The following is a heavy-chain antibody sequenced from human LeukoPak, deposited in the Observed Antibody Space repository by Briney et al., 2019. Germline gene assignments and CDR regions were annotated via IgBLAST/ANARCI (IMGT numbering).Heavy chain of an antibody. Sequence: SETLSLTCTVSGGSIRSYYWSWIRQPPGKGLEWIGYIYTSGSTNSNPSLTSRVSISVDTSKNPFSLKLSSVTAADTAVYYCAIYGDEVSGAFDIWGQGTMVTVSS. CDR1: GGSIRSYY. D-gene: IGHD2-21*01. CDR3: AIYGDEVSGAFDI. CDR2: IYTSGST. V-gene: IGHV4-4*09. J-gene: IGHJ3*02.